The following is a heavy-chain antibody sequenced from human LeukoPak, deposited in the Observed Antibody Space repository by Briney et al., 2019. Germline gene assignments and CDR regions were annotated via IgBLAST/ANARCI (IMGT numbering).Heavy chain of an antibody. D-gene: IGHD5-18*01. CDR3: ARDHEYSYGYNYYYYYMDV. CDR2: SYYSGST. CDR1: GGSISSYY. Sequence: SETLSLTCTVSGGSISSYYWSWIRQPPGKGLEWIGYSYYSGSTNYNPSLKSRVTISVDTSKNQFSLKLSSVTAADTAVYYCARDHEYSYGYNYYYYYMDVWGKGTTVTVSS. J-gene: IGHJ6*03. V-gene: IGHV4-59*01.